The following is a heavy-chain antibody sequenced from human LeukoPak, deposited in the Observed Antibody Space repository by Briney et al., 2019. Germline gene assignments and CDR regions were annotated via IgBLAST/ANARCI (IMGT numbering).Heavy chain of an antibody. Sequence: GGPLRLSCAASGFIFNKAWMNWVRQAPGKGPEWVGRIKSKNDGGTADYGSPVKGRFTISRDDSKNTLYLQMNSLISDDTAIYYCTPVMVEDRGFWGQGTLVTVSS. CDR1: GFIFNKAW. CDR2: IKSKNDGGTA. D-gene: IGHD2-15*01. V-gene: IGHV3-15*01. CDR3: TPVMVEDRGF. J-gene: IGHJ4*02.